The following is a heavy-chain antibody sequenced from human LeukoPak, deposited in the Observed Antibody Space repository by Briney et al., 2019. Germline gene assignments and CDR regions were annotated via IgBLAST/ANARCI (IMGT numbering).Heavy chain of an antibody. CDR2: IYYSGST. CDR3: ARTKRRAVAGLPLLAPIDY. Sequence: SETLSLTCTVSGGSISSSSYYWGWIRQPPGKGLEWIGSIYYSGSTYYNPSLKSRVTISVDTSKNQFSLKLSSVTAADTAVYYCARTKRRAVAGLPLLAPIDYWGQGTLVTVSS. V-gene: IGHV4-39*01. J-gene: IGHJ4*02. D-gene: IGHD6-19*01. CDR1: GGSISSSSYY.